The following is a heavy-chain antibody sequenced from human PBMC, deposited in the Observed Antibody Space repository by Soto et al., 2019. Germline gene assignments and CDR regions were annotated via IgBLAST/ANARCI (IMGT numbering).Heavy chain of an antibody. D-gene: IGHD3-10*01. Sequence: PSETLSLICAVYGGSFSGYYWSWIRQPPGKGLEWIGEINHSGSTNYNPSLKSRVTISVDTSKNQFSLKLSSVTAADTAVYYCASEGGSGSQYYFDYWGQGTLVTVSS. CDR3: ASEGGSGSQYYFDY. CDR2: INHSGST. V-gene: IGHV4-34*01. J-gene: IGHJ4*02. CDR1: GGSFSGYY.